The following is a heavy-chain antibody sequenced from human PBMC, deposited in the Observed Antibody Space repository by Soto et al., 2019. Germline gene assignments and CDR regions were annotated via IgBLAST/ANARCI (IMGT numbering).Heavy chain of an antibody. Sequence: QVQLVQSGAEVKKPGASVKVSCKASGYTSTSYYMHWVRQAPGQALEWIGIINPSGGSTSYAQKVRGSVTMTRETSTSTVYMELSSLRSEDTAVYYGARAAAGTVRYFDYWGQGTLVTVSS. V-gene: IGHV1-46*03. CDR1: GYTSTSYY. J-gene: IGHJ4*02. CDR2: INPSGGST. D-gene: IGHD6-13*01. CDR3: ARAAAGTVRYFDY.